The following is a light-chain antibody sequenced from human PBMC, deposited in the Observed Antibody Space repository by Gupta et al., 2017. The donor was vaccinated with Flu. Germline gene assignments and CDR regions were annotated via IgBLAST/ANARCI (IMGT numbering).Light chain of an antibody. CDR2: AAS. J-gene: IGKJ3*01. Sequence: GDRVVITCRASQGISSWLAWYQQKPGKAPNLLIYAASRLQGGVSSRFSGTGSGTDFTLTINSLQPEDFATYYCQQTNTFPLTFGPGTIVEIK. CDR3: QQTNTFPLT. CDR1: QGISSW. V-gene: IGKV1-12*01.